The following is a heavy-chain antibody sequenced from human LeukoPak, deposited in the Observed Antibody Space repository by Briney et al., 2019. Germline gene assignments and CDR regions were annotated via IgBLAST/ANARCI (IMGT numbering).Heavy chain of an antibody. CDR1: GGSISSGGYY. V-gene: IGHV4-31*03. CDR2: IYYSGTT. D-gene: IGHD4-17*01. CDR3: ARSGTVTTRNY. J-gene: IGHJ4*02. Sequence: SETLSLTCTVSGGSISSGGYYWSWIRQHPGKGLEWIGCIYYSGTTYYHPSLTSRVAKSVDTSKNQFSLKLSSVTAADTAVYYCARSGTVTTRNYWGQGTLVTVSS.